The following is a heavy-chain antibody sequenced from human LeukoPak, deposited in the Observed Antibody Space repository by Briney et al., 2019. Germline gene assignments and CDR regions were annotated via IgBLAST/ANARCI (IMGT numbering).Heavy chain of an antibody. D-gene: IGHD6-13*01. J-gene: IGHJ4*02. Sequence: SETLSLTCAVYGGSFSGYYWSWIRHPPGKGLEWIGEINHSGSTNYNPSLKSRVTISVDTSKNQFSLKLSSVTAADTAVYYRARGIAAAVPLDYWGQGTLVTVSS. CDR1: GGSFSGYY. CDR2: INHSGST. CDR3: ARGIAAAVPLDY. V-gene: IGHV4-34*01.